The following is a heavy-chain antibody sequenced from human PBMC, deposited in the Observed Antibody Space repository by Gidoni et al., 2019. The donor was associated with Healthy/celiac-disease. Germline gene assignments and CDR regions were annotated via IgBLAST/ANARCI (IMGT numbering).Heavy chain of an antibody. CDR1: GFTFSSYG. J-gene: IGHJ4*02. CDR2: IRYDGSNK. Sequence: QVQLVESGGGVVQPGGSLRLSCAASGFTFSSYGMHWVRRAPGKGLEWVAFIRYDGSNKYYADSVKGRFTISRDNSKNTLYLHMNSLRAEDTAVYYCAKEYSGWPNWGQGTLVTVSS. D-gene: IGHD6-19*01. CDR3: AKEYSGWPN. V-gene: IGHV3-30*02.